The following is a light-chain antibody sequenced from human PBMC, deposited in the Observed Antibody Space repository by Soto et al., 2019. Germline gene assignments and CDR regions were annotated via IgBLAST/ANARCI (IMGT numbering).Light chain of an antibody. CDR3: QQYNRLYT. Sequence: DIQMTQSPSPLSASVGDRVTITCRASQSISSWLAWYQQKPGKAPKLLIYKASSLESGVPSRFSGSGSGTEFTLTISSLQPDDFATYYCQQYNRLYTFGQGTKLEIK. V-gene: IGKV1-5*03. CDR1: QSISSW. J-gene: IGKJ2*01. CDR2: KAS.